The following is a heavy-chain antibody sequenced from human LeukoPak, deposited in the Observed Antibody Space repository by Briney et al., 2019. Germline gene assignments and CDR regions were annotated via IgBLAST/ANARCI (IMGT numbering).Heavy chain of an antibody. V-gene: IGHV3-48*01. CDR2: ISSSSSTI. Sequence: PGGSLRLSCAASGFTFSSYSMNWVRQAPGKGLEWVSYISSSSSTIYYADSVKGRFTISRDNAKNSLYLQMNSLRAEDTAVYYCARNYGGNSANWFDPWGQGTLVTVSS. CDR3: ARNYGGNSANWFDP. D-gene: IGHD4-23*01. CDR1: GFTFSSYS. J-gene: IGHJ5*02.